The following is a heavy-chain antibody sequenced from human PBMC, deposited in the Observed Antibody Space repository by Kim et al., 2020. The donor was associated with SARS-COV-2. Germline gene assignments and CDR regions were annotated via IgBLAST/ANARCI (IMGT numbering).Heavy chain of an antibody. D-gene: IGHD3-9*01. V-gene: IGHV3-23*01. CDR1: GFTFSSYA. J-gene: IGHJ4*02. CDR3: AKVPPYYDILTGYYPIGYFDY. CDR2: ISGSGGST. Sequence: GGSLRLSCAASGFTFSSYAMSWVRQAPGKGLEWVSAISGSGGSTYYADSVKGRFTISRDNSKNTLYLQMNSLRAEDTAVYYCAKVPPYYDILTGYYPIGYFDYWGQGTLVTVSS.